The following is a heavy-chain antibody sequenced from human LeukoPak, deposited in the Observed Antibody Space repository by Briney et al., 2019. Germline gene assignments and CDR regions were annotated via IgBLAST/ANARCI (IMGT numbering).Heavy chain of an antibody. V-gene: IGHV3-30-3*01. D-gene: IGHD3-22*01. CDR3: AKNELITMIVVGFDY. CDR1: GFTFSKYN. J-gene: IGHJ4*02. Sequence: GGSLRLSCAASGFTFSKYNMHWVRQAPGKGLEWVAVISYDGSDKYYADSVKGRSTISRDNSKNTLYLQMNSLRAEDTAVYYCAKNELITMIVVGFDYWGQGTLVTVSS. CDR2: ISYDGSDK.